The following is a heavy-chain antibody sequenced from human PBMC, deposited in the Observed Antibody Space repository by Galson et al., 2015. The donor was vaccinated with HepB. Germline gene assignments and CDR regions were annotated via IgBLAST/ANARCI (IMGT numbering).Heavy chain of an antibody. J-gene: IGHJ5*02. CDR3: ARETPLVVSNYKLRRNNWFDP. CDR2: INPSGGST. CDR1: GYTFTGYY. D-gene: IGHD4-11*01. V-gene: IGHV1-46*01. Sequence: SVKVSCKASGYTFTGYYMHWVRQAPGQGLEWMGIINPSGGSTSYAQKFQGRVTMTRDTSTSTVYMELSSLRSEDTAVYYCARETPLVVSNYKLRRNNWFDPWGQGTLVTVSS.